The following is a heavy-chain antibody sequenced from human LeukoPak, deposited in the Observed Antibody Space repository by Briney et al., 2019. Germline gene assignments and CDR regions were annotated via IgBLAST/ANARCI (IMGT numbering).Heavy chain of an antibody. V-gene: IGHV3-21*01. CDR3: ARDRSNGDYAFDY. CDR1: GFTFSSYD. J-gene: IGHJ4*02. D-gene: IGHD4-17*01. Sequence: GGSLRLSCTASGFTFSSYDMSWVRQAPGKGLEWVSSITTYSSYIHYADSVKGRFTISRDNAKNSLYLQMDSLRAEDTAVYYCARDRSNGDYAFDYWGQGALVTVSS. CDR2: ITTYSSYI.